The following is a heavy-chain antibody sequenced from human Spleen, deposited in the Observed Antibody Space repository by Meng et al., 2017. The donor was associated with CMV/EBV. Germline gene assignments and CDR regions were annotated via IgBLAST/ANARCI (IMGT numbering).Heavy chain of an antibody. Sequence: VQLQQWRAGLLKPSATLSLTGAVYGGSFSGYYWSWIRQPPGKGLEWIGEINHSGSTNYNPSLTSRVTISVDTSKNQFSLKLSSVSAADTAVYYCARQFGGYNSIRILDYWGQGTLVTVSS. CDR1: GGSFSGYY. J-gene: IGHJ4*02. CDR2: INHSGST. V-gene: IGHV4-34*01. CDR3: ARQFGGYNSIRILDY. D-gene: IGHD5-24*01.